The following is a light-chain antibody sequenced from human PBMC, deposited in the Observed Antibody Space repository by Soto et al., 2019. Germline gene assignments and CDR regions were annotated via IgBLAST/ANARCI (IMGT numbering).Light chain of an antibody. CDR2: DTS. J-gene: IGKJ5*01. Sequence: EFVLAQAPGTLSLSPGERATLSCSASQSLTNSFIAWYQQRPGQAPRLLIYDTSSRASGIPDRFSGSGSGTDFTLTISRLETEDFAVFYCQQYGTSEITFGQGTRLEIK. CDR3: QQYGTSEIT. CDR1: QSLTNSF. V-gene: IGKV3-20*01.